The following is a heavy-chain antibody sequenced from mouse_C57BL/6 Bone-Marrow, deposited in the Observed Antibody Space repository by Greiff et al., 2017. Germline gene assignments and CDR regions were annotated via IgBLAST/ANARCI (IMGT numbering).Heavy chain of an antibody. CDR3: AREVIYYGNYYAMDY. Sequence: EVQRVESGGGLVQPGGSLKLSCAASGIDFSRYWMSWVRRAPGKGLEWIGEINPDSSTINYAPSLKDKFIISRDNAKNTLYLQMSKVRSEDTALYYCAREVIYYGNYYAMDYWGQGTSVTVSS. V-gene: IGHV4-1*01. CDR1: GIDFSRYW. D-gene: IGHD2-1*01. J-gene: IGHJ4*01. CDR2: INPDSSTI.